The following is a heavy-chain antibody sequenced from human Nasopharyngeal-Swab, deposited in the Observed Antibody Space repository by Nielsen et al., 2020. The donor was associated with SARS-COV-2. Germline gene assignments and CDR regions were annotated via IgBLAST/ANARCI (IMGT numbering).Heavy chain of an antibody. CDR2: MYYSGIT. Sequence: SDTLSLPCSVSGVPIRSGSYYWSWIRQPAGKGLEWIGHMYYSGITNYNPALKSRVAISIDTSKNQFSLRLSSVTAADTAVYYWAREDRWQLTSFYYAVDVWGQGTTVTVSS. CDR1: GVPIRSGSYY. D-gene: IGHD3-9*01. V-gene: IGHV4-61*09. CDR3: AREDRWQLTSFYYAVDV. J-gene: IGHJ6*02.